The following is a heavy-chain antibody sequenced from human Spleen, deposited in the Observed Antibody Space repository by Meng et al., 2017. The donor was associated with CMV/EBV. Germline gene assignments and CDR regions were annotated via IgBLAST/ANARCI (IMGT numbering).Heavy chain of an antibody. V-gene: IGHV3-30*04. CDR3: ARDIQWELGPVDS. J-gene: IGHJ4*02. CDR1: GFTFRTSA. CDR2: ISSDGKSK. D-gene: IGHD1-26*01. Sequence: GESLKISCAASGFTFRTSAMHWVRQAPGKGLEWAAVISSDGKSKYYADSVKGRFTISRDNSRDTLYLQMKSLRSEDTAVYYCARDIQWELGPVDSWGQGTLVTVSS.